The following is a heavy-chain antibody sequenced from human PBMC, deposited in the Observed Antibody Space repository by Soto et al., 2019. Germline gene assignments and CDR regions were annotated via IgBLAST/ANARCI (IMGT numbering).Heavy chain of an antibody. CDR2: ISGSGGST. CDR3: AKSLRNSSGPPRGSFDY. V-gene: IGHV3-23*01. J-gene: IGHJ4*01. CDR1: GFTFSSYA. Sequence: EVQLLESGGGLVQPGGSLRLSCAASGFTFSSYAMSWVRQAPGKGLGWVSAISGSGGSTYYADSVKGRFTISRDNSKNTLYLQMNSLRAEDTAVYYCAKSLRNSSGPPRGSFDYWRHGTLVTVSS. D-gene: IGHD6-19*01.